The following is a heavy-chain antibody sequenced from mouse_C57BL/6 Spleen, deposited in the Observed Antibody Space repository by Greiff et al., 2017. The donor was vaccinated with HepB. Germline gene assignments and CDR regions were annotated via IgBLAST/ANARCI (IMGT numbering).Heavy chain of an antibody. D-gene: IGHD2-12*01. V-gene: IGHV1-26*01. CDR1: GYTFTDYY. Sequence: EVQLQQSGPELVKPGASVKISCKASGYTFTDYYMNWVKQSHGKSLEWIGDINPNNGGTSYNQKFKGKATLTVDKSSSTAYMELRSLTSEDSAVYYSSLPSYFPFDYLGPLTTLTFSS. J-gene: IGHJ2*01. CDR3: SLPSYFPFDY. CDR2: INPNNGGT.